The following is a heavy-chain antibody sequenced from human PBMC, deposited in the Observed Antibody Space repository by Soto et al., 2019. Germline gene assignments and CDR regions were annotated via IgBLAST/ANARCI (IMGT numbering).Heavy chain of an antibody. V-gene: IGHV5-10-1*01. J-gene: IGHJ6*02. D-gene: IGHD6-25*01. Sequence: VESLKISCKGSGYIFTSYWISWVLQVPGKGLEWMGRIDPSDSYTNYSPSFQGHVTISADKSNSTAYLQWSSLKASDTAMYYCARPNGHALAAPLDVWGQGTTVTVS. CDR1: GYIFTSYW. CDR3: ARPNGHALAAPLDV. CDR2: IDPSDSYT.